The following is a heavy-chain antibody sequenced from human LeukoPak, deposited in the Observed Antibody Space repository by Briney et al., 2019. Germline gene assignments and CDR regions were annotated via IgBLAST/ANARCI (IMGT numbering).Heavy chain of an antibody. Sequence: SETLSLTCTVSGGSISTFFWSWIRQPPGRGLEWIGHIFGSGHTDYNPSLKSRLTISVDTSKNDFSLQLTSVTAADTALYDCARGTGWLPEGWGQGILVTVSS. CDR1: GGSISTFF. J-gene: IGHJ4*02. V-gene: IGHV4-59*01. CDR3: ARGTGWLPEG. CDR2: IFGSGHT. D-gene: IGHD6-19*01.